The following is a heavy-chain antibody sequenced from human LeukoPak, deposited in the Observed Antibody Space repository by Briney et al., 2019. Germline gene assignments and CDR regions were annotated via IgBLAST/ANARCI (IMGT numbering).Heavy chain of an antibody. CDR1: GGSLSTYY. D-gene: IGHD3-16*01. J-gene: IGHJ4*02. Sequence: PSETLSLTCTVSGGSLSTYYWSWIRQPPGKGLEWIGYIYYSGSTNYNPSLKSRVTISVDTSKNQFSLKLSSVTAADTAVYYCARGGGYFGYWGQGTLVTVSS. CDR2: IYYSGST. V-gene: IGHV4-59*01. CDR3: ARGGGYFGY.